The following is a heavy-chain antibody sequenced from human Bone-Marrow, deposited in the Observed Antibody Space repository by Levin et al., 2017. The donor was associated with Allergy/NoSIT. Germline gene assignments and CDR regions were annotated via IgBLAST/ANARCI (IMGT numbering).Heavy chain of an antibody. CDR2: IYYSGST. D-gene: IGHD2-8*01. Sequence: PSETLSLTCTVSGGSISSSSYYWGWIRQPPGKGLEWIGSIYYSGSTYYNPSLKSRVTISVDTSKNQFSLKLSSVTAADTAVYYCAGRVYTAAADHSGAFDIWGQGTMVTVSS. J-gene: IGHJ3*02. V-gene: IGHV4-39*01. CDR1: GGSISSSSYY. CDR3: AGRVYTAAADHSGAFDI.